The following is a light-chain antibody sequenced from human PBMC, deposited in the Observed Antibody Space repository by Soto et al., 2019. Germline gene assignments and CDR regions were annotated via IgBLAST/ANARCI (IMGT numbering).Light chain of an antibody. Sequence: SYELTQTSSVSVAPGQTARISCGGNNIGGKSVHWYQQKPGQAPVVVVYDDSDRPSGIPERFSGSNSGNTATLTISRVEAGDEADYHCQVWDDNSDHHVSGHGTKVTVL. CDR3: QVWDDNSDHHV. CDR1: NIGGKS. V-gene: IGLV3-21*02. CDR2: DDS. J-gene: IGLJ1*01.